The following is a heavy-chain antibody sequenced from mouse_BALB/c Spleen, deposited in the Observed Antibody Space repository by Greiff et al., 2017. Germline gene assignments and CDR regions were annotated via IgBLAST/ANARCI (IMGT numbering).Heavy chain of an antibody. D-gene: IGHD1-1*01. CDR2: IWAGGST. CDR3: ARDQGGITTGVAQYYYAMDK. V-gene: IGHV2-9*02. J-gene: IGHJ4*01. Sequence: QVQLKESGPGLVAPSQSLSITCTVSGFSLTSYGVHWVRQPPGKGLEWLGVIWAGGSTNYNSALMSRLSISKDNSKSQVFLKMNSLQTDETAMYYWARDQGGITTGVAQYYYAMDKGGKGTSATVS. CDR1: GFSLTSYG.